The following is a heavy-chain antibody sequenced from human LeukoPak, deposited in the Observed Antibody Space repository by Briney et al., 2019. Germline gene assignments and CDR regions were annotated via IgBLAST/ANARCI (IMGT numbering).Heavy chain of an antibody. CDR2: ISYDGSNK. CDR3: ARDRGSGYSGTYYYGMDV. J-gene: IGHJ6*02. V-gene: IGHV3-30*03. CDR1: GFTFSNYG. Sequence: QPGRSLRLSCAASGFTFSNYGMHWVRQAPGKGLDWVAVISYDGSNKYYADSVKGRFTISRDISKNTLYLQMNSLRTEDTAVYYCARDRGSGYSGTYYYGMDVWGQGTTVTVSS. D-gene: IGHD3-22*01.